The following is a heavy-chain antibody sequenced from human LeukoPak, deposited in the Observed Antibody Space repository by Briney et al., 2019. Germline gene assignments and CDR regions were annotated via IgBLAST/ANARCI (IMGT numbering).Heavy chain of an antibody. V-gene: IGHV3-64*01. CDR1: GVTFSSYS. CDR3: ASVAPGEVVANYYYYYIDV. J-gene: IGHJ6*03. Sequence: GGSLRLSCTASGVTFSSYSIQWVRQAPGKGLQYVSAITSNGGSTYYANSVKGRFTISRDNSKNTLYLQMGSLRAEDMAVYYCASVAPGEVVANYYYYYIDVWGKGTTVTVSS. D-gene: IGHD2-21*01. CDR2: ITSNGGST.